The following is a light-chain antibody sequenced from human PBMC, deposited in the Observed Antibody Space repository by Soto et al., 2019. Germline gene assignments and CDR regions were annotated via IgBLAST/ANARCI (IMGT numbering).Light chain of an antibody. CDR1: SSNIGSHY. Sequence: QSALTQPPSASGTPGQSLTISCAGSSSNIGSHYVYWYQHLPGTAPKLLIFRDGQRPSGVPDRFSGSKSGTSASLAISGLQSEDEADYYCAAWDDSLNGLFGGGTKVTVL. V-gene: IGLV1-47*01. J-gene: IGLJ3*02. CDR3: AAWDDSLNGL. CDR2: RDG.